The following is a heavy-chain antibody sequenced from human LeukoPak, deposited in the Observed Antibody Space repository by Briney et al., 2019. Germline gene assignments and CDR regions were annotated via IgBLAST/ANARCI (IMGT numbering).Heavy chain of an antibody. J-gene: IGHJ3*02. V-gene: IGHV3-7*01. Sequence: GGSLRLSCVASGFSFSSYWLSWVRQAPGKGLEWVANIRQDGNQKYYVDSVKGRFTISRDNAKNSLYLQMNSLRAEDTAVYYCASFSGSDAFDIWGQGTMVTVSS. CDR3: ASFSGSDAFDI. D-gene: IGHD3-22*01. CDR1: GFSFSSYW. CDR2: IRQDGNQK.